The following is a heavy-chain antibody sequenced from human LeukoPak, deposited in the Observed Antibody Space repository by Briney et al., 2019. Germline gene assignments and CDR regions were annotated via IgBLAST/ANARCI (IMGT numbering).Heavy chain of an antibody. CDR3: ARGAGWYCSSTSCHYFDY. CDR1: GGSFSGYY. J-gene: IGHJ4*02. D-gene: IGHD2-2*01. CDR2: INHSGST. Sequence: TLSLTCAVYGGSFSGYYWSWIRQPPGKGLEWIGEINHSGSTKYNPSLKSRVTISVDTSKNQFSLKLSSVTAADTAVYYCARGAGWYCSSTSCHYFDYWGQGTLVTVSS. V-gene: IGHV4-34*09.